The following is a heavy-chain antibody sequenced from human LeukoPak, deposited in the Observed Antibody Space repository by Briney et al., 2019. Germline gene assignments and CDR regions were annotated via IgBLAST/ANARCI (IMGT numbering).Heavy chain of an antibody. CDR1: GFTFSSYG. J-gene: IGHJ4*02. Sequence: GGPLRLSCAASGFTFSSYGMSWVRQAPGKGLEWVSAISGSGGSTYYADSVKGRFTISRDNSKNTLYLQMNSLRAEDTAVYYCAKDGSSASYYDSSGYPDYWGQGTLVTVSS. D-gene: IGHD3-22*01. CDR3: AKDGSSASYYDSSGYPDY. CDR2: ISGSGGST. V-gene: IGHV3-23*01.